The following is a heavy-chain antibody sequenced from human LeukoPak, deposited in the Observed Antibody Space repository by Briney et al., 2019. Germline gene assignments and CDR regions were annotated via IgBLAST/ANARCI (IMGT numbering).Heavy chain of an antibody. V-gene: IGHV3-33*01. Sequence: GGSLRLSCAASGFTFSTYGTHWVRQAPGKGLEWVAVIRYDGSSEYYADSVKGRFIISRDNSKNTLYLQMNSLRAEDTAVYYCARDDTTVTSSIDYWGQGTLVTVSS. CDR1: GFTFSTYG. CDR2: IRYDGSSE. D-gene: IGHD4-17*01. CDR3: ARDDTTVTSSIDY. J-gene: IGHJ4*02.